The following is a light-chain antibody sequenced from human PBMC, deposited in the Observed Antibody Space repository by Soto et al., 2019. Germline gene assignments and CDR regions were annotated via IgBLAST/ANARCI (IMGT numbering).Light chain of an antibody. CDR3: SSYAGNNIYYV. V-gene: IGLV2-8*01. J-gene: IGLJ1*01. CDR1: SNEVGGYNF. CDR2: EVS. Sequence: QSALTQPPSASGSPGQSVTISCTGTSNEVGGYNFVSWYQQHPGKAPKLMIFEVSKRPSGVPDRFSGSKSGSTASLTVSGLQAEDEADYYCSSYAGNNIYYVFGTGTKAPS.